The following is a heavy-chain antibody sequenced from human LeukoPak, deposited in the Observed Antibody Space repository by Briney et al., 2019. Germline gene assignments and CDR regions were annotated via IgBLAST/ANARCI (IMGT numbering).Heavy chain of an antibody. CDR3: VRDLDWGAFDV. CDR2: VSGSGFST. Sequence: GGSLRLSCAASGFSFSSYNMNWVRQTPGKGLEWVSVVSGSGFSTYYADSVKGRFTISRDNSKNTLYLQMNSLRPEDTALYYCVRDLDWGAFDVWGQGTMVTVSS. D-gene: IGHD3/OR15-3a*01. CDR1: GFSFSSYN. V-gene: IGHV3-23*01. J-gene: IGHJ3*01.